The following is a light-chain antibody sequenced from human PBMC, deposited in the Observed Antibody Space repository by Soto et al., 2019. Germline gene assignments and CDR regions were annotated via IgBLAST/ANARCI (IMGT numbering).Light chain of an antibody. Sequence: QPALTQPPSASGSPGQSVTISCTGTSSDIGGYNFVSWYRHHPGKAPQLLIYQVSQRPSGVPDRFSGSKSGNTASLTVSGLQAEDEAEYYCCSYGGSRNYVFGTGTKLTVL. CDR1: SSDIGGYNF. V-gene: IGLV2-8*01. CDR2: QVS. CDR3: CSYGGSRNYV. J-gene: IGLJ1*01.